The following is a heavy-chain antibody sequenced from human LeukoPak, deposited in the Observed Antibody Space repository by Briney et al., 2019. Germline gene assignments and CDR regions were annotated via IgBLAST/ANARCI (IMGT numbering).Heavy chain of an antibody. CDR3: AKDGYCSGGSCYSDFDY. J-gene: IGHJ4*02. Sequence: GGPLRLSCAASGFTFSSYWMSWVRQAPGKGLEWVANIKQDGSEKYYADSVKGRFTISRDNSKNTLYLQMNSLRAEDTAVYYCAKDGYCSGGSCYSDFDYWGQGTLVTVSS. V-gene: IGHV3-7*05. D-gene: IGHD2-15*01. CDR1: GFTFSSYW. CDR2: IKQDGSEK.